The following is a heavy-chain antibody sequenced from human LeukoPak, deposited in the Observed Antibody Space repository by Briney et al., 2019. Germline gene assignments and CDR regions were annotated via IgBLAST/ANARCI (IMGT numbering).Heavy chain of an antibody. D-gene: IGHD3-3*01. J-gene: IGHJ3*02. CDR3: TTTIKYYDFWSGYYAHHDAFDI. CDR1: GFTFSNAW. CDR2: IKSKTDGGTT. Sequence: GGSLRLSCAASGFTFSNAWMSWVRQAPGKGLEWVGRIKSKTDGGTTDYAAPVKGRFTISRDDSKNTLYLQMNSLKTEDTAVYYCTTTIKYYDFWSGYYAHHDAFDIWGQGTMVTVSS. V-gene: IGHV3-15*01.